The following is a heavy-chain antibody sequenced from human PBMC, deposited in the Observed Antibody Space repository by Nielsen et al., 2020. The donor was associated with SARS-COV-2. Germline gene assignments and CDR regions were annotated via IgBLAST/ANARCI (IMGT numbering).Heavy chain of an antibody. D-gene: IGHD2-2*01. V-gene: IGHV3-49*04. J-gene: IGHJ4*02. CDR1: GFTFSSYA. Sequence: GGSLRLSCAASGFTFSSYAMHWVRQAPGKGLEWVGFIRSKAYGGTTEYAASVKGRFTISRDDSKSIAYLQMNSLKTEDTAVYYCATSLLHIVVVPAAKQGYFDYWGQGTLVTVSS. CDR2: IRSKAYGGTT. CDR3: ATSLLHIVVVPAAKQGYFDY.